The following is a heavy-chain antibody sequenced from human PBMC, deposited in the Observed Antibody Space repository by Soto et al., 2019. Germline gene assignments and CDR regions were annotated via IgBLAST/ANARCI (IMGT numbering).Heavy chain of an antibody. Sequence: SVKVSCKASGFTFTSSAVQWVRQARGQRLEWIGWIVVGSGNTNYAQKFQERVTITRDMSTSTAYMELSSLRSEDTAVYYCAADYYDSSGYYLTNAFDIWGQGTMVTVS. CDR3: AADYYDSSGYYLTNAFDI. D-gene: IGHD3-22*01. V-gene: IGHV1-58*01. CDR2: IVVGSGNT. CDR1: GFTFTSSA. J-gene: IGHJ3*02.